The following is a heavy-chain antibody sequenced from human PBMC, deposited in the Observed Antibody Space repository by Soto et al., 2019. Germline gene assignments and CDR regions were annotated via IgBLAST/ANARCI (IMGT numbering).Heavy chain of an antibody. CDR2: IIPILGIA. CDR1: GGTFSSYT. V-gene: IGHV1-69*08. Sequence: QVQLVQSGAEVKKPGSSVKVSCKASGGTFSSYTISWVRQAPGQGLEWMGRIIPILGIANYAQKFQGRVTITADKATSTAYMELSSLRSEDTAVYYCARDPSPPWFDPWGQGTLVTVSS. J-gene: IGHJ5*02. CDR3: ARDPSPPWFDP.